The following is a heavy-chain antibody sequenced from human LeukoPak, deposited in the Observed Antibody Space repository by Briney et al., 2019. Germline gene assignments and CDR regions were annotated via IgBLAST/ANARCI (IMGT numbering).Heavy chain of an antibody. V-gene: IGHV3-30*18. D-gene: IGHD6-13*01. CDR2: ISYVGNNK. Sequence: GRSLRLSCAASGFTFSNYGMHWVRQAPGKGLEWVAVISYVGNNKYHADSVKGRFTVSRDNSKNTLYLQMNSLRAEDTAVSYCAKDGDIAAAGYYFDYWGQGTLVTVSS. J-gene: IGHJ4*02. CDR1: GFTFSNYG. CDR3: AKDGDIAAAGYYFDY.